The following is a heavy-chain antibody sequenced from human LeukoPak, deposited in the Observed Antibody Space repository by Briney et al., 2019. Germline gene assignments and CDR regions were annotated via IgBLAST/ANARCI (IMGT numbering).Heavy chain of an antibody. CDR2: INPSGGST. Sequence: ASVKVSCKASGYTFTSYYMHWVRQAPGQGLEWMGIINPSGGSTSYAQKFQGRVTMTRDMSTSTVYMELSSLRSEDTAVYYCARDSSLSYYYDSSGPFDYWGQGTLVTVSS. D-gene: IGHD3-22*01. J-gene: IGHJ4*02. V-gene: IGHV1-46*01. CDR1: GYTFTSYY. CDR3: ARDSSLSYYYDSSGPFDY.